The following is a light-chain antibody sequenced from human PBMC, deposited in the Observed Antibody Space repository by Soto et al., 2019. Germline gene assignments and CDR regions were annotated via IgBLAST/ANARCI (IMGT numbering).Light chain of an antibody. Sequence: EIVMTQSPATLSVSPGERVTLSCRASQSVRSNLAWYQQKPGQAPRLLFYDASTGATGVPARFSGSGSGTEFTLTISSLQSEDFAVYYCQQYNAWPALTFGGGTKVEIK. J-gene: IGKJ4*01. CDR2: DAS. CDR1: QSVRSN. CDR3: QQYNAWPALT. V-gene: IGKV3-15*01.